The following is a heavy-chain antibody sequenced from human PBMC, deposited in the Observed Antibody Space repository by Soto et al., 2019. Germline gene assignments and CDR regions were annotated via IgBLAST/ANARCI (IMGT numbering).Heavy chain of an antibody. Sequence: QVQLVESGGGLVKPGGSLRLSCAASGFTFSDYYMSWIRQAPGKGLEWVSYISSSGSTLYYADSVKGRFTIARDNAKNSLYLQMNSLRAEDTAVYYCARDLGNDDMLTGSHYYYRDVWGKGTTVTVSS. J-gene: IGHJ6*03. V-gene: IGHV3-11*01. D-gene: IGHD3-9*01. CDR3: ARDLGNDDMLTGSHYYYRDV. CDR2: ISSSGSTL. CDR1: GFTFSDYY.